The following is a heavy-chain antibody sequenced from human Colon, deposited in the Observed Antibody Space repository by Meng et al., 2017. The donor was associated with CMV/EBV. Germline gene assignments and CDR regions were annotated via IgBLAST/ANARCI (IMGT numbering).Heavy chain of an antibody. D-gene: IGHD2-21*01. Sequence: GESLKISCAASGFSFGSYEMNWVRQAPGKGLEWVSYISSSGITIHYADSVKGRFTISRDNVKNSLYLHMNSLRAEDTAVYYCATVVRFPVGGHYYYHGMDVWGQGTTVTVSS. CDR1: GFSFGSYE. J-gene: IGHJ6*02. CDR3: ATVVRFPVGGHYYYHGMDV. V-gene: IGHV3-48*03. CDR2: ISSSGITI.